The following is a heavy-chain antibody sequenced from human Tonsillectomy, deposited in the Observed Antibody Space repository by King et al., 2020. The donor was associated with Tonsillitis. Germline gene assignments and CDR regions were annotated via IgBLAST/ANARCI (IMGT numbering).Heavy chain of an antibody. J-gene: IGHJ4*02. CDR3: ARESVAVAANDY. D-gene: IGHD6-19*01. V-gene: IGHV6-1*01. CDR2: TYYRSKWYN. Sequence: VQLQESGPGLVKPSQTLSLTCTISGASVSSHSAAWNWIRQSPSRGLEWLGRTYYRSKWYNDYAVSVKSRITINPDTSKNQFSLHLNSVTPEDTAVYYCARESVAVAANDYWGQGTLVTVSS. CDR1: GASVSSHSAA.